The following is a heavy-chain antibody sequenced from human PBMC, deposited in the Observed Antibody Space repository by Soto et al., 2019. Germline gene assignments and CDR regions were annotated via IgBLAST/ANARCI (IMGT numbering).Heavy chain of an antibody. J-gene: IGHJ3*02. D-gene: IGHD6-6*01. CDR1: GGSISSYY. V-gene: IGHV4-59*01. CDR2: IYYSGST. CDR3: ARDFLYSSSSPVDAFDI. Sequence: SETLSLTCTVSGGSISSYYWSWIRQPPGKGLEWIGYIYYSGSTNYNPSLKSRVTISVDTSKNQFSLKLSSVTAADTAVYYCARDFLYSSSSPVDAFDIWGQGTMVTVSS.